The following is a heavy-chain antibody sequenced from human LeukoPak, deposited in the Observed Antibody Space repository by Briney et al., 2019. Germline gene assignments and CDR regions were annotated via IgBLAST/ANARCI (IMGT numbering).Heavy chain of an antibody. CDR1: GFTFNAFY. D-gene: IGHD5-12*01. CDR3: ARGRYSGTTYYFDY. J-gene: IGHJ4*02. V-gene: IGHV3-11*05. CDR2: ISGSGSDT. Sequence: GGSLRLSCAASGFTFNAFYMSWIRQAPGKGLEWVSYISGSGSDTNYADSVKGRFTISRDNAKNSLYLQMNSLRAEDTAMYYCARGRYSGTTYYFDYWGQGTLVTVSS.